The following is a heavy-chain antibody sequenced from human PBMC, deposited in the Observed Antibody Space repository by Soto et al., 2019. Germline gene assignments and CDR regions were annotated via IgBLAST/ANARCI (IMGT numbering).Heavy chain of an antibody. V-gene: IGHV3-30-3*01. Sequence: PGGSLRLSCAASVFTFSSYSMHLVRQGPGKGLECVSVISYDGSNKYYADSVKGRFTISRYNSKNTLYLQMNSLRAEDTAVYYCSRHEYSSSSWHFEYWGQGTLVTLSS. J-gene: IGHJ4*02. CDR3: SRHEYSSSSWHFEY. CDR2: ISYDGSNK. CDR1: VFTFSSYS. D-gene: IGHD6-6*01.